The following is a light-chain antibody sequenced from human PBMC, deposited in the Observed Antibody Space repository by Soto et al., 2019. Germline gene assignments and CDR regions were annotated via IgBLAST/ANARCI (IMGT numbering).Light chain of an antibody. CDR2: SAS. CDR3: HQYHYWSRPS. Sequence: ELVTKQSPAALSVSPRERAALSCRASQSISSDLAWYQQKPGQGPRLLIYSASTRATGIPARISGSGSETEFTLTISSLQSEDFAVYYCHQYHYWSRPSVGGGTKVDI. CDR1: QSISSD. J-gene: IGKJ4*01. V-gene: IGKV3-15*01.